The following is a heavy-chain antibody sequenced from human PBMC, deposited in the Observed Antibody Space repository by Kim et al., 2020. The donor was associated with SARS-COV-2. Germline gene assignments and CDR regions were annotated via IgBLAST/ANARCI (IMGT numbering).Heavy chain of an antibody. D-gene: IGHD3-9*01. V-gene: IGHV4-38-2*02. Sequence: SETLSLTCTVSGYSISSGYYWGWIRQPPGKGLEWIGSIYHSGSTYYNPSLKSRVTISVDTSKNQFSLKLSSVTAADTAVYYCARVGGDDILTGYYIMDWGQGTLVTVSS. CDR1: GYSISSGYY. CDR3: ARVGGDDILTGYYIMD. J-gene: IGHJ4*02. CDR2: IYHSGST.